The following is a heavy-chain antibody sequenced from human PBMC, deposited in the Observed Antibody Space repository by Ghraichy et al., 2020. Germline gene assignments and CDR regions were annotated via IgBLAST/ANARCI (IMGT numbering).Heavy chain of an antibody. CDR1: GGTFSYYL. Sequence: SETLSLTCAVYGGTFSYYLWTWIRQPPGKGLEWIGDINHSGSTNYNVSLKSRVIISRDTSKNQFSLKLRSVTAADTAVYYCARATISDGLHLRGQGTTLTGSS. CDR3: ARATISDGLHL. V-gene: IGHV4-34*01. CDR2: INHSGST. D-gene: IGHD5-24*01. J-gene: IGHJ6*02.